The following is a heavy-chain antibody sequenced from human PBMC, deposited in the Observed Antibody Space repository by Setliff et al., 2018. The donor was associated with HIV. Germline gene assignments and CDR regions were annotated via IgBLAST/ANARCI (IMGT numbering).Heavy chain of an antibody. CDR2: ISYSGST. D-gene: IGHD2-21*01. Sequence: SETLSLTCAVFGGSFSDFYWSWIRQPPGKGLEWIGEISYSGSTVYNPSLKSRDTMSVDASKNLVSLNLNSVTAADTAIYYCARGVARQVVIDRWFDPWGQGTPVTVSS. J-gene: IGHJ5*02. V-gene: IGHV4-34*01. CDR3: ARGVARQVVIDRWFDP. CDR1: GGSFSDFY.